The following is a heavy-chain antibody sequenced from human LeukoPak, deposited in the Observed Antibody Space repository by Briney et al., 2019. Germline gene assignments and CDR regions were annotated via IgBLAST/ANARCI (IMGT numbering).Heavy chain of an antibody. J-gene: IGHJ6*03. V-gene: IGHV4-34*01. CDR2: INHSGST. D-gene: IGHD3-22*01. Sequence: SETLSLTCAVYGGSFSGYYWSWIRQPPGKGLEWIGEINHSGSTNYNPSLKSRVTISVDTSKNQFSLKLSSVTAADTAVYYCARGNRGYDSSGYYYGYYYYYMDVWGKGTTVTVSS. CDR1: GGSFSGYY. CDR3: ARGNRGYDSSGYYYGYYYYYMDV.